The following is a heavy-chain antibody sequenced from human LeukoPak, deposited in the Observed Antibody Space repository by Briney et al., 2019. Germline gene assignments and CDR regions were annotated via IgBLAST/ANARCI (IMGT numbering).Heavy chain of an antibody. CDR2: IIPMFGTA. CDR3: ARGLGCTITSCYTVPS. V-gene: IGHV1-69*13. J-gene: IGHJ5*02. D-gene: IGHD2-2*02. Sequence: ASVKVSCKASGGTFSSYAISWVRQAPGQGLGWMGGIIPMFGTANYAQKFQGRVTITADESTSTAYMELSSLRSEDTAVYYCARGLGCTITSCYTVPSWGQGTLVTVSS. CDR1: GGTFSSYA.